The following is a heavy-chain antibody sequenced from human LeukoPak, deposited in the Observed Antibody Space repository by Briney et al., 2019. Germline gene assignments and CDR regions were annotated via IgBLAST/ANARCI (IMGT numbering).Heavy chain of an antibody. D-gene: IGHD7-27*01. CDR1: GFTFSSYA. Sequence: PGGSLRLSCAGSGFTFSSYALSWVRQAPGKGLEWVTLTSYTGSDKWYADSVKGRFTISRDNSKNTLFLQMNSLRPEDTAFYYCGRGTLETNGGIDYWARETMVTVSS. CDR3: GRGTLETNGGIDY. CDR2: TSYTGSDK. J-gene: IGHJ4*02. V-gene: IGHV3-30*04.